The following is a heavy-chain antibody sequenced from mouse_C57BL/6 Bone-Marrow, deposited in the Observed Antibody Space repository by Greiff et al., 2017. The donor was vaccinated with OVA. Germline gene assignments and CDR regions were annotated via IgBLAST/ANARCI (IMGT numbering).Heavy chain of an antibody. J-gene: IGHJ1*03. CDR3: ARTCGTTVVAKGYWYFDV. D-gene: IGHD1-1*01. Sequence: VQLQESGPGLVQPSQSLSITCTVSGFSLTSYGVHWVRPSPGKGLEWLGVIWSGGSTDYNAAFISRLSISKDNSKSQVFFKMNSLQADDTAIYYCARTCGTTVVAKGYWYFDVWGTGTTVTVSS. V-gene: IGHV2-2*01. CDR2: IWSGGST. CDR1: GFSLTSYG.